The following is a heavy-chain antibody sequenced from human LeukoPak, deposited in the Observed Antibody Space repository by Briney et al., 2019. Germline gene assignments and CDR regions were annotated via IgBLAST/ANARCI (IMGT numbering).Heavy chain of an antibody. J-gene: IGHJ4*02. CDR3: ARKSIEGVFDY. CDR1: GFTFSSYA. Sequence: GGSLRLSCAASGFTFSSYAMHWVRQAPGKGLEYVSAISSNGDNTYYANSVKGRFTISRDNSQNTLYLQMGSLRAEDMAVYYCARKSIEGVFDYWGQGTLVTVS. V-gene: IGHV3-64*01. CDR2: ISSNGDNT. D-gene: IGHD2-21*01.